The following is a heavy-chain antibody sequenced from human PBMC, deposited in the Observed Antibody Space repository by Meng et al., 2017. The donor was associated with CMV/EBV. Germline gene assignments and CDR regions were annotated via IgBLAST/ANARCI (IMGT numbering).Heavy chain of an antibody. J-gene: IGHJ4*02. Sequence: GESLKISCAASGSTFSSYAMHWVRQAPGKGLEWVAVISYDGSNKYYADSVKGRFTISRDNSKNTLYLQMNSLRAEDTAVYYCAREKVVGATVYYFDYWGQGTLVTVSS. CDR1: GSTFSSYA. CDR3: AREKVVGATVYYFDY. V-gene: IGHV3-30-3*01. CDR2: ISYDGSNK. D-gene: IGHD1-26*01.